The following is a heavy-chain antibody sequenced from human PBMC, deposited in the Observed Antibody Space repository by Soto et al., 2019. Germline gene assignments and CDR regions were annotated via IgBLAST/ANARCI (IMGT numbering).Heavy chain of an antibody. J-gene: IGHJ4*02. CDR2: ITTGGHSA. Sequence: GGSLRLSCEASGFTFSSYAMTWVRQPPGEGLEWVSVITTGGHSAYYVDSVKGRFTISRDNSKNTLYLQLTSLRAEDTATYYCAKDPALTIAAPYFDLWGQGTLVTVSS. CDR1: GFTFSSYA. CDR3: AKDPALTIAAPYFDL. D-gene: IGHD6-6*01. V-gene: IGHV3-23*01.